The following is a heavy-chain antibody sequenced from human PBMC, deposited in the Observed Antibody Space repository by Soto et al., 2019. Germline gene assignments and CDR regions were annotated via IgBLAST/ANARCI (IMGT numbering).Heavy chain of an antibody. CDR1: GFTFSSYA. CDR2: ISGSGGST. D-gene: IGHD2-15*01. J-gene: IGHJ4*02. CDR3: AKDTTSVVVATHDY. Sequence: GGSLRLSCAASGFTFSSYAMSWVRQAPGKGLEWVSAISGSGGSTYYADSVKGRFTISRDNSKNTLYLQMNSLRAEDTAVYYCAKDTTSVVVATHDYWGQGNLVTVSS. V-gene: IGHV3-23*01.